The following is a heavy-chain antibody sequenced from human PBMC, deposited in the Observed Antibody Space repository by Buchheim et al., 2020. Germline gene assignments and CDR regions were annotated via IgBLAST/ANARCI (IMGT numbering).Heavy chain of an antibody. J-gene: IGHJ4*02. D-gene: IGHD3-10*01. Sequence: QVHLVQSGAEVKKPGASVKVSCKASGYTFTNFGITWVRQAPGEGLEWVGWISGYNGNTNYALKLKDRVTMTTETSPSTVYMELRSLRPDDTAIYYCAREEVLWFGESALDYWGQGTL. V-gene: IGHV1-18*04. CDR2: ISGYNGNT. CDR1: GYTFTNFG. CDR3: AREEVLWFGESALDY.